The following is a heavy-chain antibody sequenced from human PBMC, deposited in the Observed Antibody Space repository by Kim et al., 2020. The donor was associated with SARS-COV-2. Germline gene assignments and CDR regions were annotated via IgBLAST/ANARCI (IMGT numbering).Heavy chain of an antibody. CDR1: GFTFTTYS. V-gene: IGHV1-46*01. Sequence: ASVKVSCKASGFTFTTYSIHWVRQAPGQRLEWMGIINPSGGSTSYAQKFQGRVSMTSDTSTSTVYMEVSSLRSDDTAVYYCARDTQMYKYGSGTIQDWGQGTLVTVSS. CDR2: INPSGGST. D-gene: IGHD3-10*01. J-gene: IGHJ4*02. CDR3: ARDTQMYKYGSGTIQD.